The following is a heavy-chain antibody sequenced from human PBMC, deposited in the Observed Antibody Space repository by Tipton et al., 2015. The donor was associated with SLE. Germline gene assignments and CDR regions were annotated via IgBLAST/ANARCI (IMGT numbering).Heavy chain of an antibody. Sequence: SLRLSCAASGFPFRNFWVSWVRQAPGKGLEWVANIKEDGSDKNFVDSVRGRFTISRDNAKDSMFLQMNSLRGEDTAHYYCVRESSSGALDYWGRGILVSVSS. V-gene: IGHV3-7*01. CDR2: IKEDGSDK. J-gene: IGHJ4*02. CDR3: VRESSSGALDY. CDR1: GFPFRNFW. D-gene: IGHD6-6*01.